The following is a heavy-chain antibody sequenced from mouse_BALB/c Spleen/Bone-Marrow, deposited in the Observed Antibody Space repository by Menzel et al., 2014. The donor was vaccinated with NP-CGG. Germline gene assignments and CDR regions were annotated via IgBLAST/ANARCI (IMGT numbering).Heavy chain of an antibody. J-gene: IGHJ3*01. CDR2: INPDSSTI. D-gene: IGHD2-14*01. V-gene: IGHV4-1*02. CDR1: GFDFSRYW. CDR3: ARLYRYVWFAY. Sequence: EVQRVESGGGLVQPGGSLKLSCAASGFDFSRYWMSWVRQAPGKGLEWIGEINPDSSTINYTPSLKDKFIISRDNAKNTLYRQMSKVRSEDTGLYYGARLYRYVWFAYWGQGTLVTVSA.